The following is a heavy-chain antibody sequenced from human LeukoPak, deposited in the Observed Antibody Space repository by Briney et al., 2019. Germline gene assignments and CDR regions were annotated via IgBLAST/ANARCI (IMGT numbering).Heavy chain of an antibody. J-gene: IGHJ4*02. D-gene: IGHD2/OR15-2a*01. CDR1: GYTFSDYW. V-gene: IGHV5-51*01. CDR3: ARRIDPFDY. CDR2: IYPDDSDT. Sequence: GASLKISCKGSGYTFSDYWIGWVRPMPGKGLEWMGIIYPDDSDTRYSPSFQGQVTISADKSINTAYLQWSSLKASDTAMYYCARRIDPFDYWGQGTLVTVSS.